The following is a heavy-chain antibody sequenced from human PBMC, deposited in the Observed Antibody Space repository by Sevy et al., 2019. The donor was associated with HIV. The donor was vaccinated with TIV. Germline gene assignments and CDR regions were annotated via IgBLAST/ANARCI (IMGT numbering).Heavy chain of an antibody. D-gene: IGHD3-9*01. J-gene: IGHJ4*02. Sequence: SDTLSLTCSVSGDSISSGSYYWSWIRQPAGKGLEWIGRIYSSGSTNYNPSLKSRVTISVDTSKNQFSLKLSSVTAADTAVYYCARSVTLTGYYYYFDYWGQGTLVTVSS. CDR3: ARSVTLTGYYYYFDY. CDR1: GDSISSGSYY. CDR2: IYSSGST. V-gene: IGHV4-61*02.